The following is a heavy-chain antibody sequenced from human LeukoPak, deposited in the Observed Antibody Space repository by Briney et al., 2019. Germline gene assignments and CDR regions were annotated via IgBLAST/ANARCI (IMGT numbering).Heavy chain of an antibody. J-gene: IGHJ5*02. CDR1: GVSISSSNW. Sequence: SGTLSLTCAVSGVSISSSNWWSWFRQSPGKGLEWIGEVYDSGAANYHPSLRSRVTISVDKAKNQLSLSLRSVTAADTAVYYCARDVLHWFDPWGQGTLVTVSS. V-gene: IGHV4-4*02. CDR3: ARDVLHWFDP. CDR2: VYDSGAA. D-gene: IGHD2-8*01.